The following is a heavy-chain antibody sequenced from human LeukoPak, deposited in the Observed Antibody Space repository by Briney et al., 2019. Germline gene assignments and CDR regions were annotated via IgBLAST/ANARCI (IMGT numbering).Heavy chain of an antibody. CDR1: GGSISSGSYS. Sequence: SETLSLTCAVSGGSISSGSYSWSWIRQPPGKGLEWIGYIYHSGSTYYNPSLKSRVTISVDRSKNQFSLKLSSVTAADTAVYYCARATYYYDSSGYNDAFDIWGQGTMVTVSS. V-gene: IGHV4-30-2*01. D-gene: IGHD3-22*01. CDR3: ARATYYYDSSGYNDAFDI. J-gene: IGHJ3*02. CDR2: IYHSGST.